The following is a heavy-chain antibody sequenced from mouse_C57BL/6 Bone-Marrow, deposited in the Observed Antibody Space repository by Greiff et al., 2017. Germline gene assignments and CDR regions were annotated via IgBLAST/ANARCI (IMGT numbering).Heavy chain of an antibody. CDR3: ARRGEPYSFDY. CDR1: GFTFSDYY. V-gene: IGHV5-12*01. J-gene: IGHJ2*01. CDR2: ISNGGGST. D-gene: IGHD2-13*01. Sequence: EVKLMESGGGLVQPGGSLKLSCAASGFTFSDYYMYWVRQTPEKRLEWVAYISNGGGSTYYPDTVKGRFTISRDNAKNTLYLQMSRLKSEDTAMYYCARRGEPYSFDYWGQGTTLTVSS.